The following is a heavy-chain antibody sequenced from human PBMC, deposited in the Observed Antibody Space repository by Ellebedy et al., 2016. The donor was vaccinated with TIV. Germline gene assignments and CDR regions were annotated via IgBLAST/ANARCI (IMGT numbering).Heavy chain of an antibody. Sequence: GESLKISCAASGFTFSTYWMHWVRQAPGKGLMWVSRIKTDGSNTDYADSVKGRFTISRDNAKNTLYLQMNGLRAEDTAVYYCAREVWYPSSWGQGTLVTVSS. CDR1: GFTFSTYW. CDR2: IKTDGSNT. CDR3: AREVWYPSS. V-gene: IGHV3-74*01. D-gene: IGHD6-13*01. J-gene: IGHJ4*02.